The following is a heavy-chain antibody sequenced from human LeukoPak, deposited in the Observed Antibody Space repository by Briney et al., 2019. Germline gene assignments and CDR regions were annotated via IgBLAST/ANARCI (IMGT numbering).Heavy chain of an antibody. V-gene: IGHV3-23*01. Sequence: GGSLRLSCAASGFTFSSYAMSWVRQAPGKGLEWVSAISGSGGSIYCADSVKGRFTISRDNSKNTLYLQMNSLKTEDTAVYYCTRADSSTYYQLYDWGQGTLVTVSS. CDR3: TRADSSTYYQLYD. D-gene: IGHD3-22*01. CDR2: ISGSGGSI. J-gene: IGHJ4*02. CDR1: GFTFSSYA.